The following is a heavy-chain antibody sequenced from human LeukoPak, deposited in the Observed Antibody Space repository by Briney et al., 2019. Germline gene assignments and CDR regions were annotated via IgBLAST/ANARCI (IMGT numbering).Heavy chain of an antibody. CDR2: NYYSGST. J-gene: IGHJ3*02. Sequence: SETLSLTCTVSGGSISSYYWSWIRQPPGKGLEWIGYNYYSGSTNYNPSLKSRVTISVDTSKNQFSLKLSSVTAADTAVYYCARYYYGSGSYSAAFDIWGQGTMVTVSS. V-gene: IGHV4-59*01. CDR3: ARYYYGSGSYSAAFDI. CDR1: GGSISSYY. D-gene: IGHD3-10*01.